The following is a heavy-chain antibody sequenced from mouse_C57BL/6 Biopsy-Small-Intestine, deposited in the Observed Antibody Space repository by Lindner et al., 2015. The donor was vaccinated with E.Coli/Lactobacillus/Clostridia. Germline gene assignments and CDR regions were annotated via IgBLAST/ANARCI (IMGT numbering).Heavy chain of an antibody. Sequence: VQLQESGAELVKPGASVKISCKASGYAFSSYWMNWVKQRPGQGLEWIGVINPRTNVSNYNEKFKGKATLTADKSSSTTYMQLSSLTSEDSAVYFCARKDYGSSADYWGQGTTLTVSS. V-gene: IGHV1-80*01. J-gene: IGHJ2*01. CDR1: GYAFSSYW. D-gene: IGHD1-1*01. CDR3: ARKDYGSSADY. CDR2: INPRTNVS.